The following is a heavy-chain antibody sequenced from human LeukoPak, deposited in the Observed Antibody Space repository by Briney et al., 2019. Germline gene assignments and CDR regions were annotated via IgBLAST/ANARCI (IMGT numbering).Heavy chain of an antibody. V-gene: IGHV1-69*01. CDR2: IIPIFGTA. Sequence: SVKVSCKASGGTFSSYAISWVRPAPGQGLEWMGGIIPIFGTANYAQKFQGRVTITADESTSTAYMELSSLRSEDTAVYYCARESAYCGGDCYLMAYYWGQGTLVTVSS. CDR1: GGTFSSYA. CDR3: ARESAYCGGDCYLMAYY. D-gene: IGHD2-21*02. J-gene: IGHJ4*02.